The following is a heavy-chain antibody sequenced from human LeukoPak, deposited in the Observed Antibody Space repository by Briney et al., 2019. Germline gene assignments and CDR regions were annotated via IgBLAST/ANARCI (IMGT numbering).Heavy chain of an antibody. J-gene: IGHJ4*02. CDR2: LSSDGSNK. CDR3: AKESLYYDLDY. D-gene: IGHD3-22*01. CDR1: GFIVNSYG. Sequence: PGGSLRLSCVASGFIVNSYGMHWVRQAPGKGLEWVAVLSSDGSNKYYADSVKGRFTISRDNSKNTLYLQMNSLRADDTAVYYCAKESLYYDLDYWGQGTLVTASS. V-gene: IGHV3-30*18.